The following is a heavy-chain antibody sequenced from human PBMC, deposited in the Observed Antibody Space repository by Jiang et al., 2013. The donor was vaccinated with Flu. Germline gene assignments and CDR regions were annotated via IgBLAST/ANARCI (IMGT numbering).Heavy chain of an antibody. V-gene: IGHV2-70*11. J-gene: IGHJ4*02. CDR1: GFSLSTSGMC. Sequence: KPTQTLTLTCTFSGFSLSTSGMCVSWIRQPPGKALEWLARIDWDDDKYYSTSLRTRLTISKDTSKNQVVLTMTNMDPVDTATYYCARIIPEGGSYYYFDYWGQGTLVTVSS. D-gene: IGHD1-26*01. CDR3: ARIIPEGGSYYYFDY. CDR2: IDWDDDK.